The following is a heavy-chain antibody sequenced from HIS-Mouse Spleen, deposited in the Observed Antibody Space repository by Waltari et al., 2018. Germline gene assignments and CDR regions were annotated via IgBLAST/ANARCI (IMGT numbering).Heavy chain of an antibody. CDR3: ARDHRNNWAIRD. D-gene: IGHD1-20*01. Sequence: GESGGGVVQPGRSLRLSCAASGFTFSSYAMHWVRQAPGKGLEWVAVISYDGSNKYYADSVKGRFTISRDNSKNTLYLQMNSLRAEETAVYYCARDHRNNWAIRDWGQGTLVTVSS. J-gene: IGHJ4*02. CDR1: GFTFSSYA. CDR2: ISYDGSNK. V-gene: IGHV3-30-3*01.